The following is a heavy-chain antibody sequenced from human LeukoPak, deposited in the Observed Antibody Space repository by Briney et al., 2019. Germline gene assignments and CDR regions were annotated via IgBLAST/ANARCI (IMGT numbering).Heavy chain of an antibody. CDR3: ARVLGFWSGYFDY. J-gene: IGHJ4*02. CDR1: GGSIISYY. V-gene: IGHV4-59*01. Sequence: SETLSLTCTVSGGSIISYYWCWIRQPPGKGLEGMGYIYYSGSTNYNLSLKSRVTIVVDTSKYQFPLKLSSVTAAYTAVYYCARVLGFWSGYFDYWGQGTLVTVSS. CDR2: IYYSGST. D-gene: IGHD3-3*01.